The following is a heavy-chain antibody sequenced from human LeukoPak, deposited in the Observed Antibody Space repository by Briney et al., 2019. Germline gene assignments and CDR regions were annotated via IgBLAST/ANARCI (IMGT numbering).Heavy chain of an antibody. Sequence: PSETLSLTCAVSGYSISSGYYWGWIRQPPGKGREWIGSIYHSGSTYYNPSLKSRVTISVDTSKNQSSLKLSSVTAADTAVYYCARRRDGYFDYWGQGTLVTVSS. D-gene: IGHD5-24*01. J-gene: IGHJ4*02. CDR1: GYSISSGYY. CDR2: IYHSGST. V-gene: IGHV4-38-2*01. CDR3: ARRRDGYFDY.